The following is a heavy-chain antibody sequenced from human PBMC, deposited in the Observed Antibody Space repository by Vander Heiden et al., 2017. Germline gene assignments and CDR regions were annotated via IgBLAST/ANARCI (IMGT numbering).Heavy chain of an antibody. Sequence: QVQLVESGGGVVQPGRSLRLSCAASGFMFSDYVMHWVRQAPGKGLEWVAVISYDGSNKNYADSVKGRFTISRDNSKNTLYLQMNSLRAEDTAVYYCARGDYFDYWGQGTLVTVSS. CDR3: ARGDYFDY. CDR2: ISYDGSNK. J-gene: IGHJ4*02. V-gene: IGHV3-30-3*01. CDR1: GFMFSDYV.